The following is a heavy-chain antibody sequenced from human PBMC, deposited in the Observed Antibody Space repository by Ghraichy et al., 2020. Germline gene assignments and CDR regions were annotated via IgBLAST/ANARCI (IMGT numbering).Heavy chain of an antibody. CDR3: AREYSSLYYYYYYGMDV. CDR2: IWYDGSNP. V-gene: IGHV3-33*08. D-gene: IGHD6-13*01. Sequence: GGSLRLSCAASGFTFSRNWMHWVRQPPGKGLEWVAVIWYDGSNPYYVDSVKGRFTISRDNSKNTLYLQMNSLRVEDTAVYYCAREYSSLYYYYYYGMDVWGQGTTVTVSS. CDR1: GFTFSRNW. J-gene: IGHJ6*02.